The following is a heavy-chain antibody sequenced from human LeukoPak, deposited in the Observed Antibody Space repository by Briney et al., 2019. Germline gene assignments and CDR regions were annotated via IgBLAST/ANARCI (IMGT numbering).Heavy chain of an antibody. CDR3: ARDLVAGHNWFDP. V-gene: IGHV3-66*01. CDR2: IYSGGST. J-gene: IGHJ5*02. Sequence: PGGSLRLSCAASGFTVSSNYMSWVRQAPGKGLEWVSVIYSGGSTYYADSVKGRFTISRDNSKNTLYLQMNSLRAEDTAVYYCARDLVAGHNWFDPWGQGTLVTVSS. D-gene: IGHD5-12*01. CDR1: GFTVSSNY.